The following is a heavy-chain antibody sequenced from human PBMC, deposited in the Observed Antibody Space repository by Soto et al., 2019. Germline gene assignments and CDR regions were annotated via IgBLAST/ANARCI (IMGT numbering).Heavy chain of an antibody. CDR2: IILPFGTP. CDR3: VRGPDYEGYFDY. CDR1: GTTFSNFA. D-gene: IGHD3-22*01. V-gene: IGHV1-69*13. J-gene: IGHJ4*02. Sequence: SVKVSFKASGTTFSNFAIGWVRQAPGQGLEWMGGIILPFGTPNYAQKFQGRVTISADESMTTAYMELRGLRSEDTAVYYCVRGPDYEGYFDYWGQGTLVTVSS.